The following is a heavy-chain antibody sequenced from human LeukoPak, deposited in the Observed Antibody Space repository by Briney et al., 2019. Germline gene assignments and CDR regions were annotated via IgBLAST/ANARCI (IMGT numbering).Heavy chain of an antibody. CDR3: AGERGEEYSSGWYKRNYFDN. J-gene: IGHJ4*02. V-gene: IGHV4-39*07. CDR2: GDYSGGT. Sequence: PSETLSLTCSVSGDSFSSVTDYWAWIRQPPGKGLEWIASGDYSGGTYYNPSLESRVAISADMSKNQFSLKLTSVTGADTAVYYCAGERGEEYSSGWYKRNYFDNWGQGIRVTVSS. D-gene: IGHD6-19*01. CDR1: GDSFSSVTDY.